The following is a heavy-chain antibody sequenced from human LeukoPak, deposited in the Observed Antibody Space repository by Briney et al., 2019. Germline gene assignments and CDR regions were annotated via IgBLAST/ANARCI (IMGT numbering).Heavy chain of an antibody. CDR3: ARDRAPYGSGTYIFDY. Sequence: GGSLRLSCAASGFTVSSDYMNWVRQAPGKGLEWVSVIHSGGNTYYADSVKGRFTVSRDSSKNTLYLQMNSLRAEDTAVYYCARDRAPYGSGTYIFDYWGQGTLVTVSS. J-gene: IGHJ4*02. CDR1: GFTVSSDY. D-gene: IGHD3-10*01. CDR2: IHSGGNT. V-gene: IGHV3-66*01.